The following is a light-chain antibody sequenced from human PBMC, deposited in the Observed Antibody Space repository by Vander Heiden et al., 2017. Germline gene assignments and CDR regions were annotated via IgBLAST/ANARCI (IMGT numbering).Light chain of an antibody. CDR3: QSADSSGTYVV. CDR2: KDS. J-gene: IGLJ2*01. Sequence: SYDLPHPPSVSVSPGQTARITCSGDALPKQYVYWYQQKPGQAPMLVIYKDSERPSGIPERFSGSSSGTTVTLTISGVQAEDEADYYCQSADSSGTYVVFGGGTKLTVL. CDR1: ALPKQY. V-gene: IGLV3-25*03.